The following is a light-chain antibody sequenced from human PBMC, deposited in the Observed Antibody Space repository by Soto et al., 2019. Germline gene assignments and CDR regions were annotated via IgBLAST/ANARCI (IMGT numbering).Light chain of an antibody. Sequence: EIVMTQSPATLSVSPGDRATLSCRASQSVSSTLAWYQQKPGQAPRLLIYGASTRATGIPARFSGSGSGTEFTLTISSLQSEDFAVYYCQQYIYWPWTFGQGTKVEIK. J-gene: IGKJ1*01. CDR2: GAS. CDR1: QSVSST. V-gene: IGKV3-15*01. CDR3: QQYIYWPWT.